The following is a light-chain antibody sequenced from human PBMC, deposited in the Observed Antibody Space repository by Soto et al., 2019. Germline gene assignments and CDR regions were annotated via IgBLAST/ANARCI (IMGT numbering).Light chain of an antibody. Sequence: EIVMTQSPATLSVSPGERATLSCRASQSVNSNLAWYQQKPGQAPRLLIYGASTRATGIPARFSGSGSGTEFTLTITSLQSEDFAVYYCQQYQNWPGTFCQGTKVEIK. V-gene: IGKV3-15*01. J-gene: IGKJ1*01. CDR1: QSVNSN. CDR3: QQYQNWPGT. CDR2: GAS.